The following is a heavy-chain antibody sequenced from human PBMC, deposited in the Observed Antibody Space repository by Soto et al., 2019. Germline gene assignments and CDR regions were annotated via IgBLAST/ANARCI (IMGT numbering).Heavy chain of an antibody. CDR2: INPNSGGT. J-gene: IGHJ3*02. CDR1: GYTFTGYY. CDR3: ATRYCSGGSCSANDAFDI. Sequence: GASVKVSCKASGYTFTGYYMHWVRQAPGQGLEWMGWINPNSGGTNYAQKFQGWVTMTRDTSISTAYMELSRLRSDDTAVYYCATRYCSGGSCSANDAFDIWGQGTMVTVSS. V-gene: IGHV1-2*04. D-gene: IGHD2-15*01.